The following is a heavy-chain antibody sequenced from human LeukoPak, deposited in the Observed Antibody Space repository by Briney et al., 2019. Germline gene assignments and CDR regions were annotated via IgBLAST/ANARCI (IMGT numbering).Heavy chain of an antibody. CDR3: AKFASLRYCSSTSCYFDY. V-gene: IGHV3-23*01. CDR1: GFTFSSYA. CDR2: INGSGGST. Sequence: GGSLRLSCAASGFTFSSYAMSWVRQAPGKGLEWVSDINGSGGSTYYADSVKGRFTISRDNSKNTLYLQMNSLRAEDTAVYYCAKFASLRYCSSTSCYFDYWGQGTLVTVSS. J-gene: IGHJ4*02. D-gene: IGHD2-2*01.